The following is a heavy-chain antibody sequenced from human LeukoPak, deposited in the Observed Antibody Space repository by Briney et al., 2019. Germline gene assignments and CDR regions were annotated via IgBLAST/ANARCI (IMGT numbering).Heavy chain of an antibody. CDR3: AKDSSKLYYYYGMAD. V-gene: IGHV3-23*01. D-gene: IGHD6-13*01. CDR2: ISGSGGST. J-gene: IGHJ6*02. Sequence: GGSLRLSCAASGCTFSSYAMSWVRQAPGKGLEWVAAISGSGGSTYYADSEKGRFTISRDTSKNTLYMQMNSLSAEDTAVYYCAKDSSKLYYYYGMADWGQGNTVTASS. CDR1: GCTFSSYA.